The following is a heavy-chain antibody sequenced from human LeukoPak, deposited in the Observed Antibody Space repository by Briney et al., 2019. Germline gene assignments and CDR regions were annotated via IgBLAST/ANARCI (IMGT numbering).Heavy chain of an antibody. CDR2: IYSGDSHT. CDR1: GYSFTYW. D-gene: IGHD6-13*01. Sequence: GESLKISCKGSGYSFTYWIGWVRQMPGKGLEWMGIIYSGDSHTKYSPSFQGRVTISADKSITTAYLQWSSLEASDTAMYYCARREGGYSSSWVDYWGQGTLVTVSS. CDR3: ARREGGYSSSWVDY. J-gene: IGHJ4*02. V-gene: IGHV5-51*01.